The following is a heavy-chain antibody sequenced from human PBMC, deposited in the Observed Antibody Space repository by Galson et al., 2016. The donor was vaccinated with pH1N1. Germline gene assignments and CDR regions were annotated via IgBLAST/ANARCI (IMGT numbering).Heavy chain of an antibody. CDR3: ARGLKEVRRGARAYYYMDV. CDR2: IYSGGNT. D-gene: IGHD3-10*01. J-gene: IGHJ6*03. V-gene: IGHV3-53*01. Sequence: SLRLSCAASGFTVRSNYMSWVRQAPGKGLEWVSVIYSGGNTYYADSVKGRFSISRDYSKNTLYLQMNSLRVEDTAVYYCARGLKEVRRGARAYYYMDVWGKGTTVTVSS. CDR1: GFTVRSNY.